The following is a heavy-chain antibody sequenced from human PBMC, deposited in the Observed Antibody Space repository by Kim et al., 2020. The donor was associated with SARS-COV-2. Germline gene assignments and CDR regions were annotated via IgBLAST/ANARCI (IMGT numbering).Heavy chain of an antibody. Sequence: ASVKVSCKVSGSTVTELSIHWVRQTPAKGFEWMGGFDPEGGERIYAQKFQGRVTMTEDAGTQTAYMELSSLISEDTAMYFCATDKSGTYAEYFQYWGQGTLVTVSS. CDR3: ATDKSGTYAEYFQY. J-gene: IGHJ1*01. V-gene: IGHV1-24*01. D-gene: IGHD1-26*01. CDR1: GSTVTELS. CDR2: FDPEGGER.